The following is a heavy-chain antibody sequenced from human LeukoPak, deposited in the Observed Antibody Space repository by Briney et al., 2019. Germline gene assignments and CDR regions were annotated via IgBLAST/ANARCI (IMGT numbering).Heavy chain of an antibody. CDR1: GFTFSSYA. Sequence: GRSLRLSCAASGFTFSSYAMHWVRQAPGKGLEWVAVISYDGSNKYYADSVKGRFTISRDNSKNTLFLQMNSLRAEDTAVYYCAKEPRNWVVVTAINHWYFDLWGRGTLVTVSS. CDR3: AKEPRNWVVVTAINHWYFDL. CDR2: ISYDGSNK. J-gene: IGHJ2*01. D-gene: IGHD2-21*02. V-gene: IGHV3-30*14.